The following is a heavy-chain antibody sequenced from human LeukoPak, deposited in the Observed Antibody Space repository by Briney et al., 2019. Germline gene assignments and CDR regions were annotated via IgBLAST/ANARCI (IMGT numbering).Heavy chain of an antibody. CDR1: GGSFSGYY. CDR3: ARASRRYSSGWYWGY. V-gene: IGHV4-34*01. CDR2: INHSGST. D-gene: IGHD6-19*01. Sequence: SETLSLTCAVYGGSFSGYYWSWIRQPPGKGLEWIGEINHSGSTNYNPSLKSRVTISVDTSKNQFSLKLSSVTAADTAVYYCARASRRYSSGWYWGYWGQGTLVTVSS. J-gene: IGHJ4*02.